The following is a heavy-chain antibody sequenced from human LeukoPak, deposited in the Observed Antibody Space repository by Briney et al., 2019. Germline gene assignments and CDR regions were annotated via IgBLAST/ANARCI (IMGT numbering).Heavy chain of an antibody. V-gene: IGHV4-39*01. CDR1: GCSISSSRYY. J-gene: IGHJ3*02. D-gene: IGHD1-26*01. Sequence: KPSETLSLTCTVSGCSISSSRYYWGWIRQPPGKGLELIGTIYYSGSTYYNPSLKSRVTISVDTSKNQFSLKLSSVTAADTAVFYCARLRGLGGSYFAFDIWGQGTMVTVSS. CDR3: ARLRGLGGSYFAFDI. CDR2: IYYSGST.